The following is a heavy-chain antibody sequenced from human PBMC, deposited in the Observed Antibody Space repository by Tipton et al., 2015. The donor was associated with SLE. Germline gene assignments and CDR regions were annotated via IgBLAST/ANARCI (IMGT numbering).Heavy chain of an antibody. J-gene: IGHJ3*02. CDR2: INHSGST. CDR3: ARGYSITGGAFDI. CDR1: GGSFSGYY. Sequence: LRLSCAVYGGSFSGYYWSWIRQPPGKGLEWIGEINHSGSTNYNPSLKSRVTISVDTSKNQISLKLSSVTAADTAVYYCARGYSITGGAFDIWGQGTMVTVSS. V-gene: IGHV4-34*01. D-gene: IGHD6-13*01.